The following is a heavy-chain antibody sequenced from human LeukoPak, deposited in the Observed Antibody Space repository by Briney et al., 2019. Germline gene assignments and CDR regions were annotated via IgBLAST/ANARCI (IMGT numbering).Heavy chain of an antibody. Sequence: SETLSLTCAVYGESFSVYYWSWIRQPPGKGLEWIGEINHGGRTNYNPSLKSRVTTSVDTSKNQFSLKLRSVTAADTAVYYCARQRGDFDSWGQGTLVTVSS. CDR1: GESFSVYY. CDR2: INHGGRT. V-gene: IGHV4-34*01. D-gene: IGHD3-16*01. CDR3: ARQRGDFDS. J-gene: IGHJ4*02.